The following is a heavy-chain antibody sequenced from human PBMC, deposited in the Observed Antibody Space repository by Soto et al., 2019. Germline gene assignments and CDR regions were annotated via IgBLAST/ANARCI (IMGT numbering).Heavy chain of an antibody. J-gene: IGHJ6*02. CDR1: GYTFTTYD. V-gene: IGHV1-8*01. CDR2: MDPNSGST. D-gene: IGHD3-3*01. CDR3: ARERKFDFWRKGLDV. Sequence: QAQLVQSGAEVRKPGASVKVSCKASGYTFTTYDINWVRQAPGQGLEWLGWMDPNSGSTGYAQNFQGRITMTRNISTNTAHMELSSLQSEDTGVYYCARERKFDFWRKGLDVWGQGTTVTVSS.